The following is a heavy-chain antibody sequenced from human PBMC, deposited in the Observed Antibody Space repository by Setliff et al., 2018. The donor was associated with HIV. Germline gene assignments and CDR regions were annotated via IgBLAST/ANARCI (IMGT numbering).Heavy chain of an antibody. CDR3: ARAPTLFGVEYYYYFGMDV. J-gene: IGHJ6*02. Sequence: ASVKVSCKASGYTFTGYYMHWVRQAPGQGLEWMGWINPHSGDTNYAQKFQDRVTMTRDTSVNIAYTQLSRLRSDDTAVYYCARAPTLFGVEYYYYFGMDVWGQGTTVTVSS. CDR1: GYTFTGYY. CDR2: INPHSGDT. D-gene: IGHD3-3*01. V-gene: IGHV1-2*02.